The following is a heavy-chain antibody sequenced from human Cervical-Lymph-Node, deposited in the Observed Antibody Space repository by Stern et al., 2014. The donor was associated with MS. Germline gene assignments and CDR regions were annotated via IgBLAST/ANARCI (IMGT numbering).Heavy chain of an antibody. J-gene: IGHJ4*02. CDR3: TTGVDY. V-gene: IGHV3-73*01. Sequence: EVQLVESEGDLVQPGGSLKLSCAASGFTFSGSAIHWVRQASGKGLEWVDRMRSEANNFATAYAASVKGRFTISRDDSKNTAYLQMNSLQTEDTAVYFCTTGVDYWGQGSLVTVSS. D-gene: IGHD1-26*01. CDR2: MRSEANNFAT. CDR1: GFTFSGSA.